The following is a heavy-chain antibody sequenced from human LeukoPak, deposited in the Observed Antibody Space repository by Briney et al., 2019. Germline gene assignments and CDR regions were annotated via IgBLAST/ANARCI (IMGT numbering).Heavy chain of an antibody. Sequence: GASVKVSCKASGYTFTGYYMHWVRQAPGQGLEWMGCINPNSGGTNYAQKFQGRVTMTRDTSISTAFMELSRLRSDDTAVYYCARGTYYYDSSGYYAGYWGQGTLVTVSS. CDR1: GYTFTGYY. CDR3: ARGTYYYDSSGYYAGY. V-gene: IGHV1-2*02. D-gene: IGHD3-22*01. CDR2: INPNSGGT. J-gene: IGHJ4*02.